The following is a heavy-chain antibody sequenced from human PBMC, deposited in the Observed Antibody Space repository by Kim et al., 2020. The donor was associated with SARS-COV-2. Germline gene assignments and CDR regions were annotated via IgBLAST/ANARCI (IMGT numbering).Heavy chain of an antibody. V-gene: IGHV3-53*01. Sequence: SVKGRFTIARDNSKNTLYLQMNSLRADDTAVYYCARVRGGYNTEGDYFDYWGQGTLVTVSS. D-gene: IGHD5-12*01. J-gene: IGHJ4*02. CDR3: ARVRGGYNTEGDYFDY.